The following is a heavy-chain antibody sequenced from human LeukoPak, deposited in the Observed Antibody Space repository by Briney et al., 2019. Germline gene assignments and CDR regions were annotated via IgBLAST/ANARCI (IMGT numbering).Heavy chain of an antibody. CDR2: IYYSGST. Sequence: SETLSLTCTVSGGSISSSSYYWGWIRQPPGKGLEWIGSIYYSGSTYYNPSLKSRVTISVDTSKNQFSLKLSSVTAADTAVYYCATTVGYSYGFLDYWGQGTLVTVSS. D-gene: IGHD5-18*01. CDR3: ATTVGYSYGFLDY. V-gene: IGHV4-39*07. CDR1: GGSISSSSYY. J-gene: IGHJ4*02.